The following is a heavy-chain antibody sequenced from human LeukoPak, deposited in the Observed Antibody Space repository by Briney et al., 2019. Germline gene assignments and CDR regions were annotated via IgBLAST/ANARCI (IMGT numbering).Heavy chain of an antibody. CDR3: AKGDSSSTLYYFDY. CDR2: ISASGGIT. Sequence: GGSLRLSCAASGFTFSNYAMSWVRQAPGKGLEWVSTISASGGITDYADSVKGRFTISRDNSKSTRFLQMNSLRAEDTAVHYCAKGDSSSTLYYFDYWGQGTLVSVS. D-gene: IGHD6-6*01. J-gene: IGHJ4*02. V-gene: IGHV3-23*01. CDR1: GFTFSNYA.